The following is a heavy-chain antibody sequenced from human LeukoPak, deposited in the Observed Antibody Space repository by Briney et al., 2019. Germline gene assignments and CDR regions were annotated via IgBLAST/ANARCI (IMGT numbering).Heavy chain of an antibody. CDR1: GFTFSSYA. CDR2: ISYDGSNK. CDR3: ARGSGYLYNWFDP. J-gene: IGHJ5*02. Sequence: GGSLRLSCAASGFTFSSYAMHWVRQAPGKGLEWVAVISYDGSNKYYADSVKGRFTISRDNSKNTLYLQMNSLRAEDTAVYYCARGSGYLYNWFDPWGQGTLVTVSP. V-gene: IGHV3-30*04. D-gene: IGHD5-18*01.